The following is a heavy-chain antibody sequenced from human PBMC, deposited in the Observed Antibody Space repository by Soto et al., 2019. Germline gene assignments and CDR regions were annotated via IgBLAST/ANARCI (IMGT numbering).Heavy chain of an antibody. V-gene: IGHV3-66*01. D-gene: IGHD6-19*01. CDR1: GFTVSSNY. Sequence: EVQLVESGGGLVQPGGSLRLSCAASGFTVSSNYMSWVRQAPGKGLEWVSVIYSGGSTYYADSVKGRFTISRDNSKNTRYLQMNSLRAEETAVYYCASDLRSSGPRMWHAFDIWGQGTMVTVSS. CDR3: ASDLRSSGPRMWHAFDI. CDR2: IYSGGST. J-gene: IGHJ3*02.